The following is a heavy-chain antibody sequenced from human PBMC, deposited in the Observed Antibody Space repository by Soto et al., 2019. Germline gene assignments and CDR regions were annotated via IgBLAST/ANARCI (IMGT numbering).Heavy chain of an antibody. CDR3: ARENTILGVVYNFDY. CDR2: INPNSGGT. V-gene: IGHV1-2*04. Sequence: QVQLVQSGAEVKKPGASVKVSCKTSGYTVTDYYIHWVRQAPGQGLEWMGWINPNSGGTNYEQKFRGCLTMTSDTSISTAYMELRRLTSDDTAVYYCARENTILGVVYNFDYWGQGTLVTVSS. J-gene: IGHJ4*02. D-gene: IGHD3-3*01. CDR1: GYTVTDYY.